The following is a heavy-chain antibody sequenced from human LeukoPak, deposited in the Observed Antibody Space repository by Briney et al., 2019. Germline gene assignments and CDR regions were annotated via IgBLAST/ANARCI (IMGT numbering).Heavy chain of an antibody. CDR3: ARDLLLMTKAGVVND. CDR2: VLPIFRIT. J-gene: IGHJ4*02. Sequence: GGSLRLSCKASGGTFSSYAISWVRQAPGQGLEWMGGVLPIFRITNYAQRFQGRVTITADESRSTAYMELSSLTSDDTAVYYCARDLLLMTKAGVVNDWGQGSPVIVSA. CDR1: GGTFSSYA. V-gene: IGHV1-69*01. D-gene: IGHD3-3*01.